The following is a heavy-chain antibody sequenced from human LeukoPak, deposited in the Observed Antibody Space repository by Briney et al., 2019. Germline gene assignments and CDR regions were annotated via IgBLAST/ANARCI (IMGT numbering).Heavy chain of an antibody. Sequence: PSDPLSLTCTVSGGSISSSSNFYWDWIRQPPGKGLEWIGNIYYSGSTFYNPSLKSRVTISVDTSENQFSLKLSSVTAADTAVYYCARRTAASAIDYWGQGTLVTVSS. J-gene: IGHJ4*02. CDR1: GGSISSSSNFY. V-gene: IGHV4-39*01. CDR2: IYYSGST. CDR3: ARRTAASAIDY. D-gene: IGHD2-15*01.